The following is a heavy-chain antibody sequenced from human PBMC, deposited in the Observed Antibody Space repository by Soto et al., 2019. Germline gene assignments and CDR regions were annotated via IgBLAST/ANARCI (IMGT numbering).Heavy chain of an antibody. V-gene: IGHV1-69*06. J-gene: IGHJ6*02. CDR2: IIPLFGTT. CDR1: GDTFKNCV. Sequence: QVQVVQSGVEVRRPGSSVKVSCKASGDTFKNCVISWVRQAPGQGLEWMGGIIPLFGTTDFAQRFQGRLTITTDKSTTTAYMELSRLRSEDTATYYFAAELGFGKLSVVWGQGTTVIVSS. CDR3: AAELGFGKLSVV. D-gene: IGHD3-10*01.